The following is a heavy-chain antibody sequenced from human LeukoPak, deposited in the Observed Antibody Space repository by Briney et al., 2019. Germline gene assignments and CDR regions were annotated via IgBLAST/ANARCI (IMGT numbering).Heavy chain of an antibody. CDR1: GGSFSGYY. CDR2: INHSGRT. Sequence: KPSETLSLTCAVYGGSFSGYYWSWIRQPPGKGLEWIGEINHSGRTNYNPTLKSRVTISVDTSKNQFSLKLSSVTAADTAVYYCAREGGYQLLYRNWFDPWGQGTLVTVSS. D-gene: IGHD2-2*02. V-gene: IGHV4-34*01. CDR3: AREGGYQLLYRNWFDP. J-gene: IGHJ5*02.